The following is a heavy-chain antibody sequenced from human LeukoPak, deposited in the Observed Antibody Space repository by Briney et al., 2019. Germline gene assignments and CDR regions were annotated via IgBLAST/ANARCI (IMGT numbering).Heavy chain of an antibody. CDR3: ARTYCSGGSCYSCDY. CDR2: ISSSSSYI. J-gene: IGHJ4*02. CDR1: GFTFSSYS. Sequence: PGGSLRLSCAASGFTFSSYSMNWVRQAPGKGLEWVSSISSSSSYIYYADSVKGRFTISRDNAKNSLYLQMNSLRAEDTAVYYCARTYCSGGSCYSCDYWGQGTLVTASS. V-gene: IGHV3-21*01. D-gene: IGHD2-15*01.